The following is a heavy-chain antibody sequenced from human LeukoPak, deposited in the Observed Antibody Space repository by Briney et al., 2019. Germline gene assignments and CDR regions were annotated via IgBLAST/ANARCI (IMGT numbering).Heavy chain of an antibody. D-gene: IGHD2-2*01. CDR3: ARLHCTTSCYVDY. Sequence: SQTLSLTCAISGDSVPSNSAAWNWIRQSPSRGPEWLGRTYRRSKWSNDYAPSVKSRIIINPDTSKNQFSLQLNSVTPEDTAVYYCARLHCTTSCYVDYWGQGTLVTVSS. J-gene: IGHJ4*02. CDR1: GDSVPSNSAA. CDR2: TYRRSKWSN. V-gene: IGHV6-1*01.